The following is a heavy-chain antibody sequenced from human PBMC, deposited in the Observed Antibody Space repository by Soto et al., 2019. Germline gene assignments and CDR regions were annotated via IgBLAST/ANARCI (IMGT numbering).Heavy chain of an antibody. CDR2: IYYSGNT. CDR3: ARGGEWLVRGWFDP. Sequence: PSETLSLTCTVSGGSISSGDYYWNWIRQPPGKGLEWIGFIYYSGNTYYNPSLQSRLTISVDTSKNQFSLKLSSVTAADTAVYYCARGGEWLVRGWFDPWGQGTLVTVCS. V-gene: IGHV4-30-4*01. D-gene: IGHD6-19*01. CDR1: GGSISSGDYY. J-gene: IGHJ5*02.